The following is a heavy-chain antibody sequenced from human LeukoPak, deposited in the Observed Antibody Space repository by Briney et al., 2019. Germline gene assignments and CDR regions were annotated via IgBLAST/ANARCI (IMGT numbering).Heavy chain of an antibody. CDR3: ARGRLGGFDS. D-gene: IGHD3-16*01. CDR2: SNYRSKWYD. Sequence: PSQTLSLTCAISRDSVSSNSAAWNWIRQSPSRGLEWLGRSNYRSKWYDDYAVSVKTRMTINPDTSENQFSLQLSSVIPEDTAVYYCARGRLGGFDSWGQGTLLTVSS. V-gene: IGHV6-1*01. CDR1: RDSVSSNSAA. J-gene: IGHJ4*02.